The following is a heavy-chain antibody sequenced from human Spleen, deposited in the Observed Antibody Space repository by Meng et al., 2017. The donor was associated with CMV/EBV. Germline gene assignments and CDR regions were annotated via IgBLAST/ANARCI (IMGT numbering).Heavy chain of an antibody. V-gene: IGHV3-23*01. D-gene: IGHD2-15*01. J-gene: IGHJ4*02. CDR1: GVVLGNYW. CDR2: ISGSGGST. CDR3: AKSIVVVVAASYFDY. Sequence: GGSLRLSCAASGVVLGNYWMHWVRQVPGKGLVWVAGISGSGGSTYYADSVKGRFTISRDNSKNTLYLQMNSLRAEDTAVYYCAKSIVVVVAASYFDYWGQGTVVTVSS.